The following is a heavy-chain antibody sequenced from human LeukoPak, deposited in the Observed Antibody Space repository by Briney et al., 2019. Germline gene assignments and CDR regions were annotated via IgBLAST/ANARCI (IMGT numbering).Heavy chain of an antibody. CDR1: GFTFSAYW. V-gene: IGHV3-7*01. Sequence: GGSLRLSRTASGFTFSAYWMTWVRQAPGKGLEFVANIKGDGSQKEYVDSVKGRFTISRDNAKNSLYLQMISLRAEDTAVYYCARWRGAQSEFEYWGQGTLVTVSS. CDR3: ARWRGAQSEFEY. D-gene: IGHD3-3*01. J-gene: IGHJ4*02. CDR2: IKGDGSQK.